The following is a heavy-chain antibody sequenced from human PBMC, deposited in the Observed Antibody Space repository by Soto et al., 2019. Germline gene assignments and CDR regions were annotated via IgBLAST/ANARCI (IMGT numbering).Heavy chain of an antibody. Sequence: EVQLVESGGGLVQPGGSLRLSCAASGFTFFAYWIHWVRQVPGKGLVWVSRINSDGSHTSYADSVRGRFTISRDNFKNTVYLQMNSLTAEDTAVYYCVKEGDYGDYAGENWFDSWGQGSLVTVSS. V-gene: IGHV3-74*01. CDR3: VKEGDYGDYAGENWFDS. CDR2: INSDGSHT. J-gene: IGHJ5*01. CDR1: GFTFFAYW. D-gene: IGHD4-17*01.